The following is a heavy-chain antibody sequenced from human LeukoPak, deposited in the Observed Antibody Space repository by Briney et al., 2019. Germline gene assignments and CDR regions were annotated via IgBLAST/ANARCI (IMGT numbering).Heavy chain of an antibody. Sequence: GGSLRLSCTVSGFTVSSNSMSWVRQAPGKGLEWVSFIYSDNTHYSDSVKGRFTISRDNSKNTLYLQMNSLRAEDTAVYYCAKAYSAMVRGVTLDYWGQGTLVTVSS. CDR3: AKAYSAMVRGVTLDY. V-gene: IGHV3-66*03. CDR1: GFTVSSNS. D-gene: IGHD3-10*01. CDR2: IYSDNT. J-gene: IGHJ4*02.